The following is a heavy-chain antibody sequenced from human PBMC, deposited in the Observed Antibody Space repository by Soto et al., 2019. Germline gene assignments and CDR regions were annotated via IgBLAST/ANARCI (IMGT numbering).Heavy chain of an antibody. J-gene: IGHJ4*02. V-gene: IGHV3-23*01. Sequence: EVQLLESGGGLVQPGGSLRLSCAASGFTFNNYAMSWVRQAPGKGLEWVSSISGSGGSTYYADSVRGRFTISRDNSKNTLYLQMNSLSAEDTAIYFCARDYYLDYWGQGTAVTVSS. CDR3: ARDYYLDY. CDR1: GFTFNNYA. CDR2: ISGSGGST.